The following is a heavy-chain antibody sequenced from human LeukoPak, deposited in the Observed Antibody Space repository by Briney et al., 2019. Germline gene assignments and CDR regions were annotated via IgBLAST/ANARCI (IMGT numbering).Heavy chain of an antibody. Sequence: GGSLRLSCAASGFTFSSYWMSWVRQAPGKGLEWVANIKQDGSEKYYVDSVKGRFTISRDNAKNSLYLQMNSLRAEDTAVYYCARRGLWLVPDWFDPWGQGTLVTVSS. J-gene: IGHJ5*02. V-gene: IGHV3-7*01. CDR1: GFTFSSYW. CDR3: ARRGLWLVPDWFDP. D-gene: IGHD6-19*01. CDR2: IKQDGSEK.